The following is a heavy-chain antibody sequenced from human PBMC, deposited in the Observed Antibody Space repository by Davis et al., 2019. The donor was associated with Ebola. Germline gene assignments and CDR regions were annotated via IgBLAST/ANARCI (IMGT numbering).Heavy chain of an antibody. Sequence: ASVKVSCKASGYTFTSYYMHWVRQAPGQGLEWMGWISAYNGNTNYAQKLQGRVTMTTDTSTSTAYMELRSLRSDDTAVYYCARDQYCTNGVCYTYYDYWGQGTLVTVSS. J-gene: IGHJ4*02. V-gene: IGHV1-18*04. D-gene: IGHD2-8*01. CDR2: ISAYNGNT. CDR3: ARDQYCTNGVCYTYYDY. CDR1: GYTFTSYY.